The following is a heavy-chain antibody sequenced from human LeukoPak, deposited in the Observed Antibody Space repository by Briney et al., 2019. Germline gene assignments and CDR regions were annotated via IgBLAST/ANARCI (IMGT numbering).Heavy chain of an antibody. J-gene: IGHJ4*02. CDR3: ARASDSGDWHLGY. CDR1: GGSISSYY. V-gene: IGHV4-59*01. Sequence: PSETLSLTCTVSGGSISSYYWSWIRQLPGKGLEWIGYIYNSGGTNYNPSLKSRAIISADTSKNQFSLKVTSVTAADTAVYYCARASDSGDWHLGYWGQGTLVTVSS. CDR2: IYNSGGT. D-gene: IGHD2-21*02.